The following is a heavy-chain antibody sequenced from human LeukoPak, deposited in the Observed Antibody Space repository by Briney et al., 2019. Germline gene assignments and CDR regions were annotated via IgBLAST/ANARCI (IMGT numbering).Heavy chain of an antibody. CDR2: ITSSSNYI. J-gene: IGHJ4*02. CDR1: GFTFSSFS. Sequence: PGGSLRLSCAASGFTFSSFSMNWVRQAPGKGLEWVSSITSSSNYIYYASSVRGRFIISRDNAKNSLYLQMNSLRAEDTAVYYCARDLRLWGQGTLVTVSS. CDR3: ARDLRL. V-gene: IGHV3-21*01.